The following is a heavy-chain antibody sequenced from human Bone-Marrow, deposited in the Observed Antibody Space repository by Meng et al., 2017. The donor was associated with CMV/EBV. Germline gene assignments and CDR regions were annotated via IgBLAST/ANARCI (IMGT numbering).Heavy chain of an antibody. J-gene: IGHJ5*02. CDR1: GYTFTGYY. Sequence: ASVKVSCKASGYTFTGYYMHWVRQAPGQGLEWMGWLNPNSGGTKYAQKFQDRVTMTGDTSIKIVYMELNRLRSDDTAMYYCAIGGGYRRFDPWGQGTLVTVSS. D-gene: IGHD5-24*01. CDR3: AIGGGYRRFDP. CDR2: LNPNSGGT. V-gene: IGHV1-2*02.